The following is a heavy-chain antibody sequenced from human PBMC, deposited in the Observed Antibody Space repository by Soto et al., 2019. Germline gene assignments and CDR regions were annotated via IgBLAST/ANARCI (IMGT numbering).Heavy chain of an antibody. CDR1: GGSFSGYY. Sequence: QVQLQQWGAGLLKPSETLSLTCAVYGGSFSGYYWSWIRQPPGKGLEWIGEINHSGSTNYNPSLKSRVTISVDTSKNQFSLKLSSVTAADTAVYYCARGPVKAIFGVAKKYFDYWGQGTLVTVSS. V-gene: IGHV4-34*01. CDR2: INHSGST. CDR3: ARGPVKAIFGVAKKYFDY. J-gene: IGHJ4*02. D-gene: IGHD3-3*01.